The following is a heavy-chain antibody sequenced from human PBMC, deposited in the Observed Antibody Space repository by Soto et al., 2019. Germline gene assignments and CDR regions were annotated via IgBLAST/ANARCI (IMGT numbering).Heavy chain of an antibody. D-gene: IGHD3-9*01. J-gene: IGHJ5*02. Sequence: ASVKVSCKASGYTFTSYGISWVRQAPGQGLEWMGWISAYNGNTNYAQKLQGRVTMTTDTSTSTAYMELRSLRSDDTAVYYCARDILHDILTGYYTPFDPWGQGTLVTVSS. CDR2: ISAYNGNT. CDR1: GYTFTSYG. V-gene: IGHV1-18*01. CDR3: ARDILHDILTGYYTPFDP.